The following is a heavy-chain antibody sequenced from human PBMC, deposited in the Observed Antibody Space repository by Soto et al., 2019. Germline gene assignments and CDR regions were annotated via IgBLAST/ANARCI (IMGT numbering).Heavy chain of an antibody. CDR3: ARWSYLDY. CDR2: ISGSDGKT. J-gene: IGHJ4*02. D-gene: IGHD3-3*01. CDR1: GFSFGSYA. V-gene: IGHV3-23*01. Sequence: GGSLRLSCAASGFSFGSYALSWVRQAPGKGLEWVSTISGSDGKTFYADSVKGRFSISRDTSQSTLYLQMNSLRADDTAMYYCARWSYLDYRGQGPSVPVS.